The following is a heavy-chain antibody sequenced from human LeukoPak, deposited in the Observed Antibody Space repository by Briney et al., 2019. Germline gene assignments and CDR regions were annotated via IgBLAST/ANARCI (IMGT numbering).Heavy chain of an antibody. CDR3: ARGSTAVADFDY. D-gene: IGHD6-19*01. J-gene: IGHJ4*02. Sequence: GGSLRLSCAASGFTVSSNYMSWVRQAPGKGLEWVSVIYSGGSTYYAGSVKGRFTISRDNSKNTLYLQMNSLRAEDTAVYYCARGSTAVADFDYWGQGTLVTVSS. CDR1: GFTVSSNY. CDR2: IYSGGST. V-gene: IGHV3-53*01.